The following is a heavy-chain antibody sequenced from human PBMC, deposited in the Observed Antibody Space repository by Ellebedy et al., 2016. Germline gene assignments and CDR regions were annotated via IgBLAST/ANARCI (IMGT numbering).Heavy chain of an antibody. J-gene: IGHJ4*02. CDR3: ARDPYSSGWPIIDY. CDR2: IYYSGST. Sequence: SETLSLTCTVSGGSISSGGYYWSWIRQHPGKGLEWIGYIYYSGSTYYNPSLKSRVTISVDTSKNQFSLKLSSVTAADTAVYYCARDPYSSGWPIIDYWGQGTLVTVSS. D-gene: IGHD6-19*01. V-gene: IGHV4-31*03. CDR1: GGSISSGGYY.